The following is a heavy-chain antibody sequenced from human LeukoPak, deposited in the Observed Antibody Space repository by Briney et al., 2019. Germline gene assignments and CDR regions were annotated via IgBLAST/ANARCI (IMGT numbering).Heavy chain of an antibody. D-gene: IGHD3-10*01. J-gene: IGHJ3*02. CDR3: ARVSYGSGTPDGAFDI. CDR2: INTNAGNP. Sequence: ASVKVSCKASGYTFTSYAMNWVRQAPGQGLEWMGWINTNAGNPTYAQGFTGRFVFSLDTSVSTAYLQISSLKAEDTAVYYCARVSYGSGTPDGAFDIWGQGTMVTVSS. CDR1: GYTFTSYA. V-gene: IGHV7-4-1*02.